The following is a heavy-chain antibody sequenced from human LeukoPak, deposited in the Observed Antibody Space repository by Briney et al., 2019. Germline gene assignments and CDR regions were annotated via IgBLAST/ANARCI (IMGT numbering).Heavy chain of an antibody. D-gene: IGHD2-2*01. Sequence: GGSLRLSCSASGFTFSRYAMSWVRQSPRKGLEWVSAVSGSGASTYYADSMKGRFTISRDNYKNTLFLQMKILRAEDTAIYYCVREVPTKGGGQQLGYFVDWGQGTLVTVSS. CDR1: GFTFSRYA. J-gene: IGHJ4*02. CDR2: VSGSGAST. CDR3: VREVPTKGGGQQLGYFVD. V-gene: IGHV3-23*01.